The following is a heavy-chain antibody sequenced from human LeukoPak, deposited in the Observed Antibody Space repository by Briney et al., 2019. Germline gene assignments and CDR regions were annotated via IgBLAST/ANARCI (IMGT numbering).Heavy chain of an antibody. D-gene: IGHD3-22*01. V-gene: IGHV3-48*01. J-gene: IGHJ4*02. Sequence: GGSLRLSCAASGFTFSTYNMNWVRQAPGKGLEWVSYITSSSTGIYYADSVKGRFTVSRDNSKNTLYLQMNSLRAEDTAVYYCAKGRQYDSGGYEFDYWGQGTLVTVSS. CDR3: AKGRQYDSGGYEFDY. CDR2: ITSSSTGI. CDR1: GFTFSTYN.